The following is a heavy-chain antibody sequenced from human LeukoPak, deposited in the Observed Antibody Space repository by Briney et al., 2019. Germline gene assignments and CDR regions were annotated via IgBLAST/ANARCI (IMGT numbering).Heavy chain of an antibody. V-gene: IGHV4-34*08. D-gene: IGHD3-10*01. J-gene: IGHJ6*03. CDR2: INHSGST. Sequence: GSLRLSCAASGFTFSSYGMSWIRQPPGKGLEWIGEINHSGSTNYNPSLKSRVTISVDTSKNQFSLKLSSVTAADTAVYYCAKRGRDGNHYYGSGKSYYYYYYYMDVWGKGTTVTISS. CDR1: GFTFSSYG. CDR3: AKRGRDGNHYYGSGKSYYYYYYYMDV.